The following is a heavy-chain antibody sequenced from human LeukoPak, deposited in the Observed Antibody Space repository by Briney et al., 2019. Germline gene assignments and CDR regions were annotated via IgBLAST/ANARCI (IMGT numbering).Heavy chain of an antibody. CDR1: GFIISGDS. V-gene: IGHV3-48*01. Sequence: GGSLRLSCAASGFIISGDSMNWVRQAPGKGLEWIAYISRDSGIKYYADSVRGRFTISRDNAKSSLYLQMHSLRAEDTAVYYCVRDNPRCCGVVPANIDDYWGQGTLVTDSS. CDR2: ISRDSGIK. CDR3: VRDNPRCCGVVPANIDDY. J-gene: IGHJ4*02. D-gene: IGHD2-15*01.